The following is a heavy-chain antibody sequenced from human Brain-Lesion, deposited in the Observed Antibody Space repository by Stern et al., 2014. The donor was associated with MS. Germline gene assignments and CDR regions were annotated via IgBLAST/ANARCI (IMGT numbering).Heavy chain of an antibody. CDR2: INPNTGGT. V-gene: IGHV1-2*02. J-gene: IGHJ6*02. Sequence: QMQLVQSGAEVKKPGASVKVSCKTSGYIFTGYYIHWVRKAPGQGLEWMAWINPNTGGTKYAQKFQGRVTMSRDTSIRTAYVELSSLTSDDTAVYYCARDQRGITIFGVVTDYYYLGMDVWGQGTTVTVSS. CDR1: GYIFTGYY. D-gene: IGHD3-3*01. CDR3: ARDQRGITIFGVVTDYYYLGMDV.